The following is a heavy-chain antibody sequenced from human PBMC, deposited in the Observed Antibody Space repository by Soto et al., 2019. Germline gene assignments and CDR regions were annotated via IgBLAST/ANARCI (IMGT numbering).Heavy chain of an antibody. CDR3: ATENRVAVVANFDY. D-gene: IGHD6-19*01. J-gene: IGHJ4*02. V-gene: IGHV1-24*01. CDR2: FDPEDGET. Sequence: EASVKVSCKVSGYTVTELSMDWVRQAPGKGLEWMGGFDPEDGETIYAQKFQGRVTMTEDTSTDTAYTELSSLRSEDTAVYYCATENRVAVVANFDYWGQGTLVTVSS. CDR1: GYTVTELS.